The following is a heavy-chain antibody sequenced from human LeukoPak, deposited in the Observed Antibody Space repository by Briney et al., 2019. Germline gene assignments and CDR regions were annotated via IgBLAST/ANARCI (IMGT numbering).Heavy chain of an antibody. J-gene: IGHJ3*02. Sequence: PGGSLRLSCAASGFTFSSYAMHWVRQAPGKGLEYVSAISSNGGSTYYANSVKGRFTISRDNSKNTLYLQMGSLRAGDMAVYYCARCRGGYINGAFDIRGQGTMVTVSS. CDR2: ISSNGGST. D-gene: IGHD5-24*01. CDR3: ARCRGGYINGAFDI. V-gene: IGHV3-64*01. CDR1: GFTFSSYA.